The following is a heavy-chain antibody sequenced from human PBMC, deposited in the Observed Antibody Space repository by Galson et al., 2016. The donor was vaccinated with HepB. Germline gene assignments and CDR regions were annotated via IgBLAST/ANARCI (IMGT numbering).Heavy chain of an antibody. J-gene: IGHJ4*02. Sequence: SLRLSCAASGFSFSNYAMNWVRQAPGKGLEWVSAISNSGDITYYADSVKGRFTISRDNSKNTLYVQMNSLRAEDTAVYYCAKGGDSSGWYDFDYWGQGTLVTVSS. CDR3: AKGGDSSGWYDFDY. V-gene: IGHV3-23*01. CDR2: ISNSGDIT. D-gene: IGHD6-19*01. CDR1: GFSFSNYA.